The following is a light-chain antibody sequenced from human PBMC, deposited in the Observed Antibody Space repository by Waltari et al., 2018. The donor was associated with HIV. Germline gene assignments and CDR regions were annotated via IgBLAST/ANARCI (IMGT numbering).Light chain of an antibody. Sequence: SYELTQPPSVSVSPGQTASITCSGDKLGDNYACWYQQKPGQSPVLVIYQDSKRPSGIPERVAGSNSGNTATLTIRGTQAMDEADYYCQAWDSGTWVFGGGTKLTVL. CDR2: QDS. CDR3: QAWDSGTWV. V-gene: IGLV3-1*01. J-gene: IGLJ3*02. CDR1: KLGDNY.